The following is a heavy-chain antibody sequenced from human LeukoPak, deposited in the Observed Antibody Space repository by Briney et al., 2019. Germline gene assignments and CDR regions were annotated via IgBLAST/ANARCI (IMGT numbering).Heavy chain of an antibody. J-gene: IGHJ4*02. CDR1: GFTVSSNY. V-gene: IGHV3-66*01. CDR3: AGVPYCDYYFDY. Sequence: GGSMRLAWAASGFTVSSNYMSRVRQAPGKGLEWVSVIYSGGRTYYADSVKRRCTISRDNSKNTPYPKMNSQRREHTAVDYFAGVPYCDYYFDYGAQGTLVTVSS. CDR2: IYSGGRT. D-gene: IGHD4-17*01.